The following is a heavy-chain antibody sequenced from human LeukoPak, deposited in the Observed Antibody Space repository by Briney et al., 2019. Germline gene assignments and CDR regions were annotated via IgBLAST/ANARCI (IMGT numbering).Heavy chain of an antibody. CDR2: INPYNGDT. D-gene: IGHD6-6*01. J-gene: IGHJ4*02. Sequence: ASVKVSCKASGYTFTNYGTSWVRQAPGQGLEWMAWINPYNGDTNFAQKLQGRVTVTTDTSTSTAYMELRSLRSDDTAVYYCARDLRSSSVYYFDYWGQGTLVTVSS. V-gene: IGHV1-18*01. CDR1: GYTFTNYG. CDR3: ARDLRSSSVYYFDY.